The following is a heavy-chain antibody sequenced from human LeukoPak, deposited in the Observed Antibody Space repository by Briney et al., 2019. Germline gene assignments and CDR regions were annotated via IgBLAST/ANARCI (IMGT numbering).Heavy chain of an antibody. V-gene: IGHV4-59*01. CDR3: ARSRGSYFADSDY. D-gene: IGHD1-26*01. CDR1: GGSISSYY. Sequence: SETLSLTCTISGGSISSYYWSWIRQPPGKGLEWIGYIYYSGSTNYNPSLKSRVTISVDTSKNQFSLKLSSVTAADTAVYYCARSRGSYFADSDYWGQGTLVTVSS. CDR2: IYYSGST. J-gene: IGHJ4*02.